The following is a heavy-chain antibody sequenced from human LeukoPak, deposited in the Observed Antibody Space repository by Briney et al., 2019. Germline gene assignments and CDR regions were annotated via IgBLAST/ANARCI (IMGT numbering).Heavy chain of an antibody. CDR2: ISYDGSNK. Sequence: PGGSLRLSCATSGFTFSSYGMHWVRQAPGKGLEWVAVISYDGSNKYYADSVKGRFTISRDNSKNTLYLQMNSLRAEDTAVYYCAKGGTGSSWSFDYWGQGTLVTVSS. CDR1: GFTFSSYG. V-gene: IGHV3-30*18. D-gene: IGHD6-13*01. CDR3: AKGGTGSSWSFDY. J-gene: IGHJ4*02.